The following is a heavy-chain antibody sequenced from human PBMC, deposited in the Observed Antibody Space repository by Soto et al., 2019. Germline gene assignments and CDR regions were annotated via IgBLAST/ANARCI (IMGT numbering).Heavy chain of an antibody. Sequence: QVQLQESGPGLVKPSQTLSLTCTVSGGSISSGGYYWSWIRQHPGKGLEWIGYIYYSGSTYYNPSLKSRVTRSVDTSKNQFSLKLSSVTAADTAVYYCARGGLGYCSGGSCYSAELSRYYYGMDVWGQGTTVTVSS. CDR1: GGSISSGGYY. V-gene: IGHV4-31*03. D-gene: IGHD2-15*01. CDR2: IYYSGST. J-gene: IGHJ6*02. CDR3: ARGGLGYCSGGSCYSAELSRYYYGMDV.